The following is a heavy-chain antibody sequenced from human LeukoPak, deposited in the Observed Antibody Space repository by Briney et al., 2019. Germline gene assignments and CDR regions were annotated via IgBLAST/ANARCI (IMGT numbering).Heavy chain of an antibody. CDR3: ARGIMTPYYMDV. J-gene: IGHJ6*03. D-gene: IGHD3-16*01. Sequence: GGSLRLSCAASGFTFSSYAMSWVRQAPGKGLEWVSFVSSSSSYIYYADSVKGRFTISRDNARNSLYLQMNSLRAEDTAVYYCARGIMTPYYMDVWGKGTTVSVS. CDR1: GFTFSSYA. CDR2: VSSSSSYI. V-gene: IGHV3-21*01.